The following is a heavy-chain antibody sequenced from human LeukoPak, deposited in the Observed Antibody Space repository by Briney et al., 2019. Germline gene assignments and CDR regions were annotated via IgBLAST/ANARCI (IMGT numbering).Heavy chain of an antibody. J-gene: IGHJ4*02. CDR3: ARDLVTMVRGEGAGY. D-gene: IGHD3-10*01. CDR1: GLTFSDYY. Sequence: GGSLRLSCAASGLTFSDYYMSWIRQAPGKGLEWVSYISSSGSTIYYADSVKGRFTISRDNAKNSLYLQMNSLRAEDTAVYYCARDLVTMVRGEGAGYWGQGTLVTVSS. V-gene: IGHV3-11*01. CDR2: ISSSGSTI.